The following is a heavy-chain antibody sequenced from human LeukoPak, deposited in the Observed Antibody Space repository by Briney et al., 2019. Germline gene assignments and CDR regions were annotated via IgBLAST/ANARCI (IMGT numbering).Heavy chain of an antibody. CDR1: GFTFSSYS. CDR2: ITSSSDYI. Sequence: GSLRLSCAASGFTFSSYSMNWVRQAPEKGLEWVSSITSSSDYIYYADSVKGRFTISRDNAKNTLYLQMNSLRAEDTAAYYCTRDLYFDYWGQGTLVTVSS. J-gene: IGHJ4*01. CDR3: TRDLYFDY. V-gene: IGHV3-21*01.